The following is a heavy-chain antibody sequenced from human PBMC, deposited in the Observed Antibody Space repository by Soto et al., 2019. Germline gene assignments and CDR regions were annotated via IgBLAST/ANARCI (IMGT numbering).Heavy chain of an antibody. CDR2: IYYSGST. J-gene: IGHJ3*02. CDR1: GGSISSYY. V-gene: IGHV4-59*01. D-gene: IGHD2-21*02. CDR3: ARGDAYCGGDCYSGGAFDI. Sequence: QVQLQESGPGLVKPSETLSLTCTVSGGSISSYYWSWIRQPPGKGLEWIGYIYYSGSTNYNPSLMSRVTISVDTSKNQFSLKLSSVTAADTAVYYCARGDAYCGGDCYSGGAFDIWGQGTMVTVSS.